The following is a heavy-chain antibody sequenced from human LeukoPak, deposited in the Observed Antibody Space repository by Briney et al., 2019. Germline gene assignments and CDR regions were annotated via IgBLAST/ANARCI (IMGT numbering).Heavy chain of an antibody. V-gene: IGHV3-23*01. J-gene: IGHJ4*02. CDR2: VSGSASNT. D-gene: IGHD4-17*01. CDR1: GFTFSNYA. Sequence: GGSLRLSCAASGFTFSNYAMSWVRQAPGKGLEWVSTVSGSASNTYYADSMKGRFTISRDNSKTTLYLQMNSLRADDTAVYYCAKGFQTYGELSFDVWGQGTLDAVSS. CDR3: AKGFQTYGELSFDV.